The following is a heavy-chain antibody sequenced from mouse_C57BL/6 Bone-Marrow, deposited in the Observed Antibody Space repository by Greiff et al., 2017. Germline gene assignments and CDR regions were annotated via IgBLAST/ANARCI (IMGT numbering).Heavy chain of an antibody. CDR1: GYTFTDYY. CDR3: ARSAYCSNPWFAY. CDR2: INPNNGGT. J-gene: IGHJ3*01. Sequence: EVQLQQSGPELVKPGASVKISCKASGYTFTDYYMNWVKQSHGKSLEWIGDINPNNGGTSYNQKFKGKATLTVDKSSSTAYMALPSLTSADSAVYYCARSAYCSNPWFAYWGKGTLVTVSA. V-gene: IGHV1-26*01. D-gene: IGHD2-5*01.